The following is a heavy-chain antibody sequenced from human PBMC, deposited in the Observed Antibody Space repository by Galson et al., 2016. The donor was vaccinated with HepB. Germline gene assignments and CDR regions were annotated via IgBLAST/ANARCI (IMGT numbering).Heavy chain of an antibody. D-gene: IGHD3-10*01. CDR1: GGSLSGHY. CDR2: IKHREGT. V-gene: IGHV4-34*01. CDR3: ALMWGPHLVRGVTRDSWFDP. J-gene: IGHJ5*02. Sequence: SETLSLTCAVYGGSLSGHYAGWIRQPPGKGLEWIGEIKHREGTNLNPSLKSRVTISIDTSKNQFSLRLSSLTGADTAVYYCALMWGPHLVRGVTRDSWFDPWGQGTQVTVSS.